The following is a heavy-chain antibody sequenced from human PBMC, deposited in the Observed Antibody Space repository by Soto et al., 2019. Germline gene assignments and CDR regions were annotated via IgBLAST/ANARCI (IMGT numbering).Heavy chain of an antibody. CDR1: GFTFSSYA. CDR2: ISGSGGST. J-gene: IGHJ3*02. Sequence: EEQLLESGGGLAQPGGSLRLSCAASGFTFSSYAMSWVRQAPGKGLEWVSAISGSGGSTYYADSVKGRFTISRDNSKNTLYLQMNSLRAEDTAVYYCAKDRYSSGRPNDAFDIWGQGTMVTVSS. CDR3: AKDRYSSGRPNDAFDI. V-gene: IGHV3-23*01. D-gene: IGHD6-19*01.